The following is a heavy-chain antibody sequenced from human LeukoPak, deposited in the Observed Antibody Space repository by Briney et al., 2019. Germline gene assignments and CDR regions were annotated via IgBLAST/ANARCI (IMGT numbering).Heavy chain of an antibody. CDR3: AGDPRKGHYDFWSGYMRYYYYYMDV. Sequence: GGSLRLSCAASGFTFDDYGMSWVRQAPGKGLEWVSGINWNGGSTGYADSVKGRFTISRDNAKNSLYLQMNSLRAEDTALYYCAGDPRKGHYDFWSGYMRYYYYYMDVWGKGTTVTVSS. CDR1: GFTFDDYG. J-gene: IGHJ6*03. V-gene: IGHV3-20*04. CDR2: INWNGGST. D-gene: IGHD3-3*01.